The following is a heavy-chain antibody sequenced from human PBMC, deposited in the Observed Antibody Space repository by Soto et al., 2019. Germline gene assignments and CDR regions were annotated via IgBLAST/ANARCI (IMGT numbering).Heavy chain of an antibody. CDR2: IYYIGP. D-gene: IGHD3-22*01. J-gene: IGHJ3*02. Sequence: SDTLSLTCSVSGGSITSYYWTWIRHVPGEGLVCISFIYYIGPSFNPSLKGRVSITLDTSKNPFSLKLGSVTASDTAVFFCSRTYDGSGPNSGGYAFDIWGQGTMVS. CDR1: GGSITSYY. V-gene: IGHV4-59*01. CDR3: SRTYDGSGPNSGGYAFDI.